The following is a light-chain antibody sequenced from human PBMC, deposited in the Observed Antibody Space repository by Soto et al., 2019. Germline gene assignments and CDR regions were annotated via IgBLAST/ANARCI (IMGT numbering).Light chain of an antibody. CDR2: HAS. Sequence: IQLTQSPPTLPASVGDRVTLTCRASESISNWLAWYQQRPGTAPKLLIYHASILETAVPSRFSGNGSGTEFTLTISSLQPGDFATYYCQQYRNYSFGQGSRVEIK. CDR3: QQYRNYS. CDR1: ESISNW. V-gene: IGKV1-5*01. J-gene: IGKJ1*01.